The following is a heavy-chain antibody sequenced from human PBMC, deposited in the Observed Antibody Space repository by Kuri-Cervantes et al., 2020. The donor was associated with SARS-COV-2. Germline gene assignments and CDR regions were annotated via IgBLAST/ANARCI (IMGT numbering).Heavy chain of an antibody. CDR3: TRDKASDYDFLGGYYTPHYYYYGMDV. D-gene: IGHD3-3*01. CDR1: GFTFSRYE. Sequence: GGSLRLSCAASGFTFSRYEMNWVRQAPGKGLEWVSYISTGGSTTYYADSVKGRFTISRENAKNSLYLQMNSLRAEDTAVYYCTRDKASDYDFLGGYYTPHYYYYGMDVWGQGTTVTVSS. CDR2: ISTGGSTT. V-gene: IGHV3-48*03. J-gene: IGHJ6*02.